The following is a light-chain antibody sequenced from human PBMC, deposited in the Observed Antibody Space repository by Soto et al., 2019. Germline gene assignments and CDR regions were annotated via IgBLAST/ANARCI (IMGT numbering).Light chain of an antibody. Sequence: ENVLTQSPDTLSLSPGERATLSCRASQSVGSNHLAWDQQKPGQPTRLLIVRASVSSTGTTDSVSGSGSGTDVTLTILRLGPEDSWVYYCQQYDVSPWTFGQGTKVEMK. CDR1: QSVGSNH. V-gene: IGKV3-20*01. CDR2: RAS. J-gene: IGKJ1*01. CDR3: QQYDVSPWT.